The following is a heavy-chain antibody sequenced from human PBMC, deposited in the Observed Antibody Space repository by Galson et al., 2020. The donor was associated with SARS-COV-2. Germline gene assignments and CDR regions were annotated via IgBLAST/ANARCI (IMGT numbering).Heavy chain of an antibody. CDR1: GGSISSSRYY. J-gene: IGHJ4*02. CDR2: IYYTGST. D-gene: IGHD3-3*01. V-gene: IGHV4-39*07. CDR3: ATASRGRFLEWPLDY. Sequence: SETLSLTCTVSGGSISSSRYYWGWIRQPPGKGLEWIGSIYYTGSTYYNPSLKSRVTISLDTSKNQFSLKLSSVTAADTAVYYCATASRGRFLEWPLDYLGQGTLVTVSS.